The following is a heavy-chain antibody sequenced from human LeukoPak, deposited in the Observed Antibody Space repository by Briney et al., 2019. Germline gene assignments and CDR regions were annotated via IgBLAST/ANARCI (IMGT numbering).Heavy chain of an antibody. CDR3: ARDRADIPITMIVVVTKGIDAFDI. D-gene: IGHD3-22*01. J-gene: IGHJ3*02. Sequence: GESLRLSCAASGFAFSTYTMNWVRQAPGKGLEWVSYISSSSSTIYYADSVKGRFTISRDNAKNSLYLQMNSLRAEDTAVYYCARDRADIPITMIVVVTKGIDAFDIWGQGTTVTVSS. V-gene: IGHV3-48*01. CDR1: GFAFSTYT. CDR2: ISSSSSTI.